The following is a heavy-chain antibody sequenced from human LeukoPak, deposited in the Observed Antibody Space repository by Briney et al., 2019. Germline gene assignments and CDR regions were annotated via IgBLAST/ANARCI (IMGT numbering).Heavy chain of an antibody. CDR2: IYYSGST. J-gene: IGHJ5*02. D-gene: IGHD6-13*01. CDR3: ARLGPYIVAAADGWFDP. CDR1: GGSISSYY. Sequence: SETLSLTCTVSGGSISSYYWSWIRQPPGKGLEWIGYIYYSGSTNYNPSLKSRVTISVDTSKNQFSLKLSSVTAADTAVYYCARLGPYIVAAADGWFDPWGQGTLVTVSS. V-gene: IGHV4-59*08.